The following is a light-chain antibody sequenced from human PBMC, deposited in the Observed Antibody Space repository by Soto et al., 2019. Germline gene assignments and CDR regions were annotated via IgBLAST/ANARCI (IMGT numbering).Light chain of an antibody. CDR2: GAS. J-gene: IGKJ1*01. CDR3: QQYNNWWT. V-gene: IGKV3-15*01. Sequence: EIVMTQSPATPSVSPGERATLSSRASQSVSSNLAWYQQKPGQAPRLLIYGASSRATGIPARLSGSGSGTEFTLTISSLQSEEFAVYYCQQYNNWWTFGQGTKVEIK. CDR1: QSVSSN.